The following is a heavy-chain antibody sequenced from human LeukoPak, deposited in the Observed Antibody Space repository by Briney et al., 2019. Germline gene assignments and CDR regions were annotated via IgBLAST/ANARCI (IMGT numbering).Heavy chain of an antibody. V-gene: IGHV4-4*07. CDR3: ARERQLVPNNWFDP. J-gene: IGHJ5*02. Sequence: PSETLSLTCTVSGGSISSYYWSWIRQPAGKGLEWIGRIYTSGSTNYNPSLKSRVTMSVDTSKNQFSLKLSSVTAADTAVYYCARERQLVPNNWFDPWGQGTLVTVSS. CDR2: IYTSGST. CDR1: GGSISSYY. D-gene: IGHD6-6*01.